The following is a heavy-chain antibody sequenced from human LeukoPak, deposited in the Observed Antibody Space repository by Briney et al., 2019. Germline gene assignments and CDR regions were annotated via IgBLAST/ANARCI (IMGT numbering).Heavy chain of an antibody. Sequence: PSETLSLTCSVSGYSISSAYYWGWIRQPPGKGLEWIGTMYHSGSTYYNPSLKSRVTFSVDTSKNQFSLKLSSVTAADTAVYYCARSSWSLFDYWGQGTLVTVSS. J-gene: IGHJ4*02. CDR2: MYHSGST. V-gene: IGHV4-38-2*02. CDR1: GYSISSAYY. D-gene: IGHD1-26*01. CDR3: ARSSWSLFDY.